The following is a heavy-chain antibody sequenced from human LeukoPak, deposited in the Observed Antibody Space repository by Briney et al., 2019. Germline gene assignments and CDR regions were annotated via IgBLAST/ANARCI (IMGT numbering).Heavy chain of an antibody. J-gene: IGHJ4*02. Sequence: GGSLRLSCAASGFTFSSYAMSWVRQAPGKGLEWVAFIRYDGSNKYYADSVKGRFTISRDNSKNTLYLQMNSLRAEDTAVYYCAKTYDYVWGSYRFRYFDYWGQGTLVTVSS. D-gene: IGHD3-16*02. CDR2: IRYDGSNK. V-gene: IGHV3-30*02. CDR3: AKTYDYVWGSYRFRYFDY. CDR1: GFTFSSYA.